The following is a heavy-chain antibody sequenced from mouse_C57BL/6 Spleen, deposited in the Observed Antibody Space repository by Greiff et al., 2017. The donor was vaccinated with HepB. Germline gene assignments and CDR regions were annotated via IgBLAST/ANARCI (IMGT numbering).Heavy chain of an antibody. V-gene: IGHV7-1*01. CDR1: GFTFSDFY. Sequence: EVKVVESGGGLVQSGRSLRLSCATSGFTFSDFYMEWVRQAPGKGLEWIAASRNKANDYTTEYSASVKGRFIVSRDTSQSILYLQMNALRAEDTAIYYCARDARGYAMDYWGQGTSVTVSS. J-gene: IGHJ4*01. CDR2: SRNKANDYTT. CDR3: ARDARGYAMDY.